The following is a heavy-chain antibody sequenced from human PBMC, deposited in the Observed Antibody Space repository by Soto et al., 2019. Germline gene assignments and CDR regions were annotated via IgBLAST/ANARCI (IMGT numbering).Heavy chain of an antibody. J-gene: IGHJ5*02. V-gene: IGHV3-30*03. Sequence: GGSLSLSCAASGFTFSHYIYHWVRQAPGKGLQWVAVIRDDGKKTNYATSVRGRFTVSRDMSKSTIFLQMNNLRIDDSAIYSCAREGDSHAFRGFDLWGQGTPVTVSS. CDR2: IRDDGKKT. CDR3: AREGDSHAFRGFDL. D-gene: IGHD5-18*01. CDR1: GFTFSHYI.